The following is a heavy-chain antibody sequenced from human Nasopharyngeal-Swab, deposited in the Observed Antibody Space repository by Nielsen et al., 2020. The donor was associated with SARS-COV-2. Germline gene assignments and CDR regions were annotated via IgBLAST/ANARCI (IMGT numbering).Heavy chain of an antibody. CDR2: INHSGST. CDR1: GGSFSGYY. CDR3: ARVSTVTTFFDL. J-gene: IGHJ2*01. D-gene: IGHD4-17*01. Sequence: SETLSLTCAVYGGSFSGYYWSWIRQPPGKGLEWIGEINHSGSTNYNPSLKSRVTISVDTSKNQFSLKLNSVTAADTAVYYCARVSTVTTFFDLWGRGTLVTVSS. V-gene: IGHV4-34*01.